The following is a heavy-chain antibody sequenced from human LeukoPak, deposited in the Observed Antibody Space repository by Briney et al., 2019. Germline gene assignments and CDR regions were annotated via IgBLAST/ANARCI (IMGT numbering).Heavy chain of an antibody. D-gene: IGHD2-15*01. CDR1: GGSISSYY. V-gene: IGHV4-4*07. Sequence: PSETLSLTCTVSGGSISSYYWSWIRQPAGKGLEWIGRIYTSGSTNYNPSLKSRVTMSVDTSKNQFSLKLSSVTAADTAVYYCARNMDIVVVVAAAHDAFDIWGQGTMVTVSS. CDR3: ARNMDIVVVVAAAHDAFDI. J-gene: IGHJ3*02. CDR2: IYTSGST.